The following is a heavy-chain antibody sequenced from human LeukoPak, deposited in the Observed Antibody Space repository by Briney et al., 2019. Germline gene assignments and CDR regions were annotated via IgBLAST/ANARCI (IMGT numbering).Heavy chain of an antibody. CDR2: ISATGTKI. J-gene: IGHJ4*02. CDR1: GFTFSSYN. D-gene: IGHD3-22*01. V-gene: IGHV3-21*01. Sequence: GGSMRLSCAASGFTFSSYNLNWVRQAPGKEPEWVSYISATGTKIYYADAVKGRFTISRDNAKNSLYLQMNSLGAEDTAVYYCARDSLYSDSTDYYYDYWGQGTRVTVSS. CDR3: ARDSLYSDSTDYYYDY.